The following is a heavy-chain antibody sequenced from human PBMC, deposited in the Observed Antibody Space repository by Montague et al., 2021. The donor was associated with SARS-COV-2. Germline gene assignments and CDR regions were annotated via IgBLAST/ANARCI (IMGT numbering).Heavy chain of an antibody. J-gene: IGHJ4*02. CDR3: ARAHSGSWAHLDN. CDR2: IYTSGTT. Sequence: SETLSLTCAVYGGSFSNYYWSWIRQPPGKGLEWIGRIYTSGTTDXSFSLKSRVTISVDTSKNQFSLKLTSVTAADTAVYYCARAHSGSWAHLDNWGQGSLVTVSS. D-gene: IGHD5-12*01. CDR1: GGSFSNYY. V-gene: IGHV4-59*10.